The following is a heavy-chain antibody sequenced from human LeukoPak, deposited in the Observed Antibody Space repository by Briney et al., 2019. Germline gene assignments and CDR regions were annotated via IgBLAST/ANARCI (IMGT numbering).Heavy chain of an antibody. V-gene: IGHV1-69*05. CDR1: GGTFSSYA. J-gene: IGHJ4*02. Sequence: SVKVSCKASGGTFSSYAISWVRQAPGQGLEWMGGIIPIFGTANYAQKFQGRVTITTDESTSTAYMELSSLRSEGTAVYYWAREPIATHYYFDYWGQGTLVTVSS. CDR2: IIPIFGTA. CDR3: AREPIATHYYFDY. D-gene: IGHD6-13*01.